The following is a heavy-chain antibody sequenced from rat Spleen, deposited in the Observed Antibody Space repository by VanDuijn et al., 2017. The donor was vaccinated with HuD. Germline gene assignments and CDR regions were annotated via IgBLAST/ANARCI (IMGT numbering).Heavy chain of an antibody. J-gene: IGHJ4*01. Sequence: EVQLVESGGGLVQPGRSLKLSCAASGFTFSNYGMHWIRQAPTKGLEWVASISPSGGSTYYRDSVKGRFTISRDNAKSTLYLQMDSLRSEDTATYYCATVAQLPGVMDAWGQGASVTVSS. V-gene: IGHV5-19*01. CDR1: GFTFSNYG. CDR2: ISPSGGST. CDR3: ATVAQLPGVMDA. D-gene: IGHD1-4*01.